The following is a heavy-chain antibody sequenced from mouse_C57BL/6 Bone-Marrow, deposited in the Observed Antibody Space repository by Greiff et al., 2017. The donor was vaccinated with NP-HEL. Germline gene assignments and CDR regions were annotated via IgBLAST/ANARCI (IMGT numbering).Heavy chain of an antibody. D-gene: IGHD2-4*01. V-gene: IGHV3-6*01. J-gene: IGHJ2*01. CDR1: GYSITSGYY. Sequence: ESGPGLVKPSQSLSLTCSVTGYSITSGYYWNWIRQFPGNKLEWMGYISYDGSNNYNPSLKNRISITRDTSKNQFFLKLNSVTTEDTATYYCARDSYDYSYYFDYWGQGTTLTVSS. CDR3: ARDSYDYSYYFDY. CDR2: ISYDGSN.